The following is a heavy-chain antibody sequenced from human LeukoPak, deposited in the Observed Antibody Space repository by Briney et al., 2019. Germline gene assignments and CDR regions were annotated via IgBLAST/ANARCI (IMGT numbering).Heavy chain of an antibody. V-gene: IGHV4-30-2*01. CDR1: GGSISSGGYS. D-gene: IGHD1-1*01. Sequence: SQTLSLTCAVSGGSISSGGYSWSWTRQPPGKGLEWIGYIYHSGSTYYNPSLKSRVTISVDRSKNQFSLKLSSVTAADTAVYYCASLNWNDDHWYFDYWGQGTLVTVSS. CDR3: ASLNWNDDHWYFDY. J-gene: IGHJ4*02. CDR2: IYHSGST.